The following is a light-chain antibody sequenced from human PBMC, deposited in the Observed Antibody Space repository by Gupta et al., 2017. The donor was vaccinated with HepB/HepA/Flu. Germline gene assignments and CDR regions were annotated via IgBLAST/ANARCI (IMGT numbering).Light chain of an antibody. CDR1: QSIGTS. CDR3: QQTSTVPWT. Sequence: EIVLTQSPDFQSMTPKEKVTITCRATQSIGTSLHWYQHKPGQSPKLLIKYASQSFSGVPSRFSGSGDGTDFTLTINNWEAEDAGTFFCQQTSTVPWTFGQGKKVEIK. V-gene: IGKV6-21*01. CDR2: YAS. J-gene: IGKJ1*01.